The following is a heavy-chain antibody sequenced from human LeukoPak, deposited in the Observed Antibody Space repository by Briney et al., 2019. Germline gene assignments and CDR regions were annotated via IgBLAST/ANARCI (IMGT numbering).Heavy chain of an antibody. J-gene: IGHJ6*02. V-gene: IGHV3-33*08. CDR2: IWYDGSNK. Sequence: GGSLRLSCAASGFTFSSYGMHWVRQAPGKGLEWVAVIWYDGSNKYYADSVKGRFTISRDNSKNTLYLQMNSLRAEDTAVYYCASDPLPYYGMDVWGQGTTVTVSS. CDR1: GFTFSSYG. CDR3: ASDPLPYYGMDV.